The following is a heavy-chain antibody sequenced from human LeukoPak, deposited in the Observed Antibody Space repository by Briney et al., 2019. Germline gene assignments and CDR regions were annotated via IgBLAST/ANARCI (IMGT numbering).Heavy chain of an antibody. CDR3: AREYGDLDY. CDR2: IYPSGGT. J-gene: IGHJ4*02. CDR1: GGSISGFY. V-gene: IGHV4-4*07. D-gene: IGHD4-17*01. Sequence: KPSETLSLTCIVSGGSISGFYWSWIRQPAGKGLEWIGRIYPSGGTNYNPSLKGRVTMSTDTSKNQFSLKLRSVTAADTAVYYCAREYGDLDYWGQGTLVTVSS.